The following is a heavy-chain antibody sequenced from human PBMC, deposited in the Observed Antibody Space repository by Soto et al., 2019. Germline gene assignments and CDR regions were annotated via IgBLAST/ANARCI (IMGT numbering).Heavy chain of an antibody. CDR1: GHTLTEFS. J-gene: IGHJ4*02. D-gene: IGHD3-10*01. Sequence: ASVKVSCKISGHTLTEFSIHWVRQAPGKGLEWMGGFDPEGGEAIYAQKWHGRVAVTEDTVTDTAYMELSSLRSEDTAVYYCATRNYYGSGTLGNYWGQGTLVTVPQ. V-gene: IGHV1-24*01. CDR3: ATRNYYGSGTLGNY. CDR2: FDPEGGEA.